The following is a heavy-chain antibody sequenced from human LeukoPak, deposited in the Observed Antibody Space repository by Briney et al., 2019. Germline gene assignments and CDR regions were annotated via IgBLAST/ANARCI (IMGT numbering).Heavy chain of an antibody. CDR1: GYTFTSYG. J-gene: IGHJ3*01. CDR2: IIPMFGTP. V-gene: IGHV1-69*13. CDR3: ARQGYTNNLGGYFGDKDDCFDL. Sequence: ASVKVSCKASGYTFTSYGITWVRQAPGQGLEWMGRIIPMFGTPNYAQKFQDRVTITADESARTAYMELSSLRFEDTAVYYCARQGYTNNLGGYFGDKDDCFDLWGQGTMVTVSS. D-gene: IGHD3-9*01.